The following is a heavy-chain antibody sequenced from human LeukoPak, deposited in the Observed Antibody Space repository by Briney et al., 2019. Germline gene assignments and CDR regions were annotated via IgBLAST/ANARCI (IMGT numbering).Heavy chain of an antibody. V-gene: IGHV4-59*11. CDR1: GGSISSHY. CDR2: IYYSGST. D-gene: IGHD6-25*01. CDR3: ARDPVAAYFDY. Sequence: PSETLSLTCTVSGGSISSHYWSWIRQPPGKGLEWIGCIYYSGSTNYNPSLKSRVTISVDTSKNQFSLKLSSVTAADTAVYYCARDPVAAYFDYWGQGTLVTVSS. J-gene: IGHJ4*02.